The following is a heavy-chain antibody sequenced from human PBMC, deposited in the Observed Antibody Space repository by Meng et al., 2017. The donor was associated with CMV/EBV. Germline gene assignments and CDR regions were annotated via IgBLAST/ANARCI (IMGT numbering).Heavy chain of an antibody. Sequence: GESLKISCAASGFTFSSYAMHWVRQAPGKGLEWVAVISYDGSNKYYADSVKGRFTISRDNSKNTLYLQMNSLRAEDTAVYYCARDRTEYNWNYGVWDYWGQGTLVTVSS. V-gene: IGHV3-30-3*01. J-gene: IGHJ4*02. CDR2: ISYDGSNK. CDR3: ARDRTEYNWNYGVWDY. D-gene: IGHD1-7*01. CDR1: GFTFSSYA.